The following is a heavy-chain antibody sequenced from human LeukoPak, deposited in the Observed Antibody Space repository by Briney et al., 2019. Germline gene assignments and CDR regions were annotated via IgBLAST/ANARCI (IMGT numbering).Heavy chain of an antibody. CDR2: ISGSGASI. Sequence: PGGSLRLSCAASGFTFSSSPMSWVRQTGKGLEWLSGISGSGASIDYTDSVQGRFTTSRDNSKNTLFLQMNRLRGEDTAVYYCAKGKDSSSWLIDYWGQGALVTVSS. J-gene: IGHJ4*02. D-gene: IGHD6-13*01. CDR1: GFTFSSSP. V-gene: IGHV3-23*01. CDR3: AKGKDSSSWLIDY.